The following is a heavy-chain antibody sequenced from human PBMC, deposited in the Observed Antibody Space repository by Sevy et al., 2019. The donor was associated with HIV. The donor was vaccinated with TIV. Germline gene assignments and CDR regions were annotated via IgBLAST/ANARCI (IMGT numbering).Heavy chain of an antibody. D-gene: IGHD6-13*01. J-gene: IGHJ4*02. CDR1: GFTFSSYG. Sequence: GGSLRLSCAASGFTFSSYGMHWVRQAPGKGLEWVAFIRYDGSNKYYADSVKGRFTISRDNSKNTLYLQMNSLGAEDTAVYYCAKDPIAAAGTGGYWGQGTLVTVSS. CDR2: IRYDGSNK. V-gene: IGHV3-30*02. CDR3: AKDPIAAAGTGGY.